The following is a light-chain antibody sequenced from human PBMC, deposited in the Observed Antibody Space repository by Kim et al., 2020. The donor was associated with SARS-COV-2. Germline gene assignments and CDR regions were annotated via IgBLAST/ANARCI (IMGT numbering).Light chain of an antibody. Sequence: ALGQTDNITYQRDSLRTSYASWCQLKPRQAPVLVIFGQNHRPSGIPVRFSGSNSGNQASLTITGAQAEDEADYYCNSRDTSDNQWVFGGGTKVTVL. CDR3: NSRDTSDNQWV. J-gene: IGLJ3*02. CDR1: SLRTSY. CDR2: GQN. V-gene: IGLV3-19*01.